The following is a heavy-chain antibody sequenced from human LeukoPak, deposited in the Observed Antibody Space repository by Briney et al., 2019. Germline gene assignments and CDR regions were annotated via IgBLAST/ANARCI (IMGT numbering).Heavy chain of an antibody. J-gene: IGHJ3*02. Sequence: PGGSLRLSCAASGFTFSSYSMNWVRQAPGKGLEWVSSISSSGSYIYYADSVKGRFTVSRDNAKNSLYLQMNSLRAEDTAVYYCAAIAVVSHPFDIWGQGTLVTVSS. D-gene: IGHD6-19*01. V-gene: IGHV3-21*01. CDR2: ISSSGSYI. CDR1: GFTFSSYS. CDR3: AAIAVVSHPFDI.